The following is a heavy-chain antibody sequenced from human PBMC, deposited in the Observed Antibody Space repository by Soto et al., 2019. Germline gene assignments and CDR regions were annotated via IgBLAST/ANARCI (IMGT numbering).Heavy chain of an antibody. CDR2: ISSTTNYI. Sequence: GGSLRLSCAASGFTFARYSMNWVRQAPGKGLEWVSSISSTTNYIYYGDSMKGRFTISRDNAKNSLYLEMNSLRAEDTAVYYCARESEDLTSNFDYWGQGTLVTVSS. J-gene: IGHJ4*02. CDR1: GFTFARYS. CDR3: ARESEDLTSNFDY. V-gene: IGHV3-21*06.